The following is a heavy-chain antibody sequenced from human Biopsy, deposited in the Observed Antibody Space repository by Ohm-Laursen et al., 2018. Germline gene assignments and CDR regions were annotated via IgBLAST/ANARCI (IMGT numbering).Heavy chain of an antibody. D-gene: IGHD4-11*01. Sequence: SETLSLTCTVSGGSFTGRYWSWIRQPPGKGLEWNGHIYYSVMTNYNPSLQSRVSISVDTSRNQVSLTLSSVTAADTAVYYCARDSGILNYGNFKYYHYYGMDVWGQGTKVTVSS. CDR1: GGSFTGRY. V-gene: IGHV4-59*11. CDR2: IYYSVMT. CDR3: ARDSGILNYGNFKYYHYYGMDV. J-gene: IGHJ6*02.